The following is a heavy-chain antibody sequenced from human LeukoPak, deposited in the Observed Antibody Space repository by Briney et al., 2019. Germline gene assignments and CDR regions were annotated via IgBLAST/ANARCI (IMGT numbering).Heavy chain of an antibody. CDR2: IYSGGST. D-gene: IGHD5-18*01. J-gene: IGHJ4*02. CDR3: ARGMNYSYGYDY. CDR1: GFTVSSNY. V-gene: IGHV3-66*01. Sequence: GGSLRLSCAASGFTVSSNYMSWVRQAPGKGLVWVSVIYSGGSTYYADSVKGRFTISRDNSKNTLYLQMNSLRAEDTAVYYCARGMNYSYGYDYWGQGTLVTVSS.